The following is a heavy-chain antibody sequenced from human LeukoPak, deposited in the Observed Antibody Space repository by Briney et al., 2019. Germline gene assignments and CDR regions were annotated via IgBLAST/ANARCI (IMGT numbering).Heavy chain of an antibody. V-gene: IGHV3-53*01. D-gene: IGHD6-19*01. CDR1: GFTASSNY. CDR2: IYSGGST. J-gene: IGHJ2*01. CDR3: ARDRSSGWFPWYFDL. Sequence: GGSLRLSCAASGFTASSNYMSWVRQAPGKGLEWVSVIYSGGSTYYADSVKGRFTISRDNSKNTLYLQMNSLRAEDTAVYYCARDRSSGWFPWYFDLWGRGTLVTVSS.